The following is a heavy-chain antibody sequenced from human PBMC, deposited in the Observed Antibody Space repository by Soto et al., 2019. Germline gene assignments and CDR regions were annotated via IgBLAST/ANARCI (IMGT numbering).Heavy chain of an antibody. V-gene: IGHV1-46*01. J-gene: IGHJ4*02. D-gene: IGHD2-21*02. CDR2: VNPSGGHT. CDR3: ARGGHVVVVTAALDY. Sequence: QVQLMKSGAEVKKPGASVKVFCKASGDTFSDYYTHWVRQAPGQRLEWMVTVNPSGGHTTYSQHFLGRVTMTKDTSTSTLHMELTSLTSVDTAVDYCARGGHVVVVTAALDYWGQRTLVTVSS. CDR1: GDTFSDYY.